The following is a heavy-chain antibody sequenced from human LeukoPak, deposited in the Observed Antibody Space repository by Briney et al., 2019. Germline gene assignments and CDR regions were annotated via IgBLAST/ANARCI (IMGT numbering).Heavy chain of an antibody. CDR3: TRCNYYAMDV. Sequence: GGSLRVSCVASGFTFSSYWMHWVRQAPGKGLVWVSRINMDGSSITYADSVKGRFTISRDNAKNTLYLQMNSLRAEDTAVYHCTRCNYYAMDVWGQGTTVTVSS. CDR2: INMDGSSI. J-gene: IGHJ6*02. V-gene: IGHV3-74*01. CDR1: GFTFSSYW.